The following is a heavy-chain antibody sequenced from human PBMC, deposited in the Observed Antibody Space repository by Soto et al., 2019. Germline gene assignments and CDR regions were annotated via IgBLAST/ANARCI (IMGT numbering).Heavy chain of an antibody. V-gene: IGHV3-7*03. J-gene: IGHJ3*01. Sequence: PXGSLKIWCAPSASTATPYWWTAVRQAPGRGMEWVANIKQDGSEKNYVESVKGRYTISRDKAKNSIYLQMNNVGVEDTAVYWCARDRGRDGYYLIVGFDLWGQRTVVIVSS. CDR3: ARDRGRDGYYLIVGFDL. CDR1: ASTATPYW. CDR2: IKQDGSEK. D-gene: IGHD5-12*01.